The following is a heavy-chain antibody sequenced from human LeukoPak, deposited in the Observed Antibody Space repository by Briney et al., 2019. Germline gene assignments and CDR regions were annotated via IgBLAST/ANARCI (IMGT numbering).Heavy chain of an antibody. CDR3: TRETSSRYFDY. J-gene: IGHJ4*02. V-gene: IGHV1-8*03. Sequence: MGWMNPNSGRTGYAQNFQGRITITRNTSISTAYMELGSLRSEDTAVYYCTRETSSRYFDYWGQGTLVTVSS. CDR2: MNPNSGRT.